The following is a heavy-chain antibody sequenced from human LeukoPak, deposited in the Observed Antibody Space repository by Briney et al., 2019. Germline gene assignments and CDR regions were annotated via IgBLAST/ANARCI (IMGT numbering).Heavy chain of an antibody. J-gene: IGHJ4*02. V-gene: IGHV1-18*01. CDR2: ISAYNGNT. CDR1: GYTFTSYG. D-gene: IGHD6-19*01. CDR3: ARDSAVAGLDY. Sequence: ASVKVSCKASGYTFTSYGISWVRQALEQGLGWMGWISAYNGNTNYAQKLQGRVTMTTDTSTSTAYMELRSLRSDDTAVYYCARDSAVAGLDYWGQGTLVTVSS.